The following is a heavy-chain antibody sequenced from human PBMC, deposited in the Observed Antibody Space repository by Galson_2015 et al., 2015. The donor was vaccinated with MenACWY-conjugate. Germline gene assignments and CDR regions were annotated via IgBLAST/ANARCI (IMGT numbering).Heavy chain of an antibody. CDR3: ARLGGNYRTTSHFDY. Sequence: SLRLSCAASGFTFSTYWMHWVRQAPGKGPVWVSRINSDGRSTSYADSVEGRFTISRDNAKNTLYLQMNSLRAEDTAVYYCARLGGNYRTTSHFDYWGQGTLVTVSS. V-gene: IGHV3-74*01. CDR1: GFTFSTYW. D-gene: IGHD1-26*01. J-gene: IGHJ4*02. CDR2: INSDGRST.